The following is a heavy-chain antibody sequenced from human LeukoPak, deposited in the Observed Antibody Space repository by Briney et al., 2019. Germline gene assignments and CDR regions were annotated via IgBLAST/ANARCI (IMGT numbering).Heavy chain of an antibody. CDR3: AWYWGDAFDI. CDR1: GGSISSSSYY. V-gene: IGHV4-39*07. J-gene: IGHJ3*02. CDR2: FYYSGST. Sequence: PSETLSLTCTVSGGSISSSSYYWGWIRQPPGKGLEWIGSFYYSGSTYYNPSLKSRVTISLDTPKNQFSLKLTSVTAADTAMYYCAWYWGDAFDIWGQGTMVTVSS. D-gene: IGHD2-8*02.